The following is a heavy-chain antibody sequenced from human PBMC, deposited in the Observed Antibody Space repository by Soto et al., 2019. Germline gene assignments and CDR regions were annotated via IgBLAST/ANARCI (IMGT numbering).Heavy chain of an antibody. J-gene: IGHJ4*02. CDR2: ISSSSSSI. CDR1: GFTFSRYS. V-gene: IGHV3-48*02. CDR3: ARDSIYHASGGYFDH. D-gene: IGHD3-10*01. Sequence: GGSLRLSCAASGFTFSRYSMNWVRQAPGKGLEWVSYISSSSSSISYADSVKGRLTISRDNAKNSLYLQMNGLRDEDTAVYYCARDSIYHASGGYFDHWGQGALVTVSS.